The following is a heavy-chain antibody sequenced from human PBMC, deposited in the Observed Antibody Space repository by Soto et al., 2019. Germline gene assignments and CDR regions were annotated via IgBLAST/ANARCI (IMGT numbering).Heavy chain of an antibody. D-gene: IGHD5-18*01. J-gene: IGHJ6*02. V-gene: IGHV1-8*01. CDR2: MNPNSGNT. CDR3: ARKVRGYSYGYSYYYYGMDV. Sequence: QVQLVQSGAEVKKPGASVKVSCKASGYTFTSYDINWVRQATGQGLEWMGWMNPNSGNTGYAQKFQGRVTMTRNTSISTDYIELSSLRSEDTAVYYCARKVRGYSYGYSYYYYGMDVWGQGTTVTVSS. CDR1: GYTFTSYD.